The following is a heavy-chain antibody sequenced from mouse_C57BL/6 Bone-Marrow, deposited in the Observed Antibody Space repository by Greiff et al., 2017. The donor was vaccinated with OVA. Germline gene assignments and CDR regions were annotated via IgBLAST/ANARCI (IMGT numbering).Heavy chain of an antibody. J-gene: IGHJ3*01. D-gene: IGHD2-2*01. CDR1: GYTFTSYW. CDR2: IYPGSGST. Sequence: VKLQESGAELVKPGASVKMSCKASGYTFTSYWITWVKQRPGQGLEWIGDIYPGSGSTNYNEKFKSKATLTVDTSSSTAYMQLSSLTSEDSAVYYCAREDWFPWFAYWGQGTLVTVSA. CDR3: AREDWFPWFAY. V-gene: IGHV1-55*01.